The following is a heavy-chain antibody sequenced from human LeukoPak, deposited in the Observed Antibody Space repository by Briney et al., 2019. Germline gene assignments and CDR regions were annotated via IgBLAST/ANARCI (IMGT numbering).Heavy chain of an antibody. CDR2: IYYSGST. D-gene: IGHD3-22*01. CDR1: GGSISSYY. V-gene: IGHV4-59*08. J-gene: IGHJ4*02. Sequence: SETPSLTCTVSGGSISSYYWSWIRQPPGKGLEWIGYIYYSGSTNYNPSLKSRVTISVDTSKNQFSLKLSSVTAADTAVYYCARHYYYDSSGYQFDYWGQGTLVTVSS. CDR3: ARHYYYDSSGYQFDY.